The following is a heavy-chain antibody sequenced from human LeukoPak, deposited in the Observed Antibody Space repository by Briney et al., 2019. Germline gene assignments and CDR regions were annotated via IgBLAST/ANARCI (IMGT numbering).Heavy chain of an antibody. D-gene: IGHD6-13*01. CDR1: GGSISSGSYY. V-gene: IGHV4-61*02. CDR2: IYTSGST. J-gene: IGHJ4*02. CDR3: ARTLPTGTAAGTFDY. Sequence: PSQTLSLTCTVSGGSISSGSYYWSWIRQPAGKGLEWTGRIYTSGSTNYNPSLKSRVTISVDTSKNQFSLKLSSVTAADTAVYYCARTLPTGTAAGTFDYWGQGTLVTVSS.